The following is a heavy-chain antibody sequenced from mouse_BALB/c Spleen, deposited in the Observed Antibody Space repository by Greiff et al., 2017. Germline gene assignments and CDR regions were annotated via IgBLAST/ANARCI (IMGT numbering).Heavy chain of an antibody. V-gene: IGHV5-4*02. Sequence: EVKLMESGGGLVKPGGSLKLSCAASGFTFSDYYMYWVRQTPEKRLEWVATISDGGSYTYYPDSVKGRFTISRDNAKNNLYLQMSSLKSEDTAMYYCAREGEGLAYWGQGTLVTVSA. D-gene: IGHD3-3*01. J-gene: IGHJ3*01. CDR3: AREGEGLAY. CDR2: ISDGGSYT. CDR1: GFTFSDYY.